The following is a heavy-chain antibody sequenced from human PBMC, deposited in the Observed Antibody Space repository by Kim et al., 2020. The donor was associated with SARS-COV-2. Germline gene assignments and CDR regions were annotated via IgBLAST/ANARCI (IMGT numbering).Heavy chain of an antibody. D-gene: IGHD3-10*01. CDR1: GYTFTSYG. V-gene: IGHV1-18*01. CDR3: ARDLYGSGSYYFDY. CDR2: ISAYNGNT. Sequence: ASVKVSCKASGYTFTSYGISWVRQAPGQGLEWMGWISAYNGNTNYAQKLQGRVTMTTDTSTSTAYMELRSLRSDDTAVYYCARDLYGSGSYYFDYWGQGTLVTVSS. J-gene: IGHJ4*02.